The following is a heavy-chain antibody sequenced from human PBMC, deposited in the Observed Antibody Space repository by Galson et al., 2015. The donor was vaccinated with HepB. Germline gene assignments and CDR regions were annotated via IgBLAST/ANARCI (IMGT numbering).Heavy chain of an antibody. J-gene: IGHJ4*02. CDR2: ISGSGLST. CDR1: GFTFSTYA. V-gene: IGHV3-23*01. Sequence: SLRLSCAASGFTFSTYAMSWVRQAPGKGLEWVSAISGSGLSTYYADSVTGRFTISRDNSKNTLYLQMNSLRAEDTAVFYCAKDLYDSSGYYYPLDYWGQGALVTVSS. CDR3: AKDLYDSSGYYYPLDY. D-gene: IGHD3-22*01.